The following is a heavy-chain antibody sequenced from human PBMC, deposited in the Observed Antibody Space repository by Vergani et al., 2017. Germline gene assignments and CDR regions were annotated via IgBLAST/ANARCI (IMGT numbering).Heavy chain of an antibody. V-gene: IGHV3-33*01. CDR3: ARPMITIFGVVDYFDY. J-gene: IGHJ4*02. CDR2: IWYDGSNK. Sequence: QVQLVESGGGVVQPGRSLRLSCAASGFTFSNYGMHWVRQAPGKGLEWVAVIWYDGSNKYYADSVKGRFTISRDKSKNTMYLQMNSLRAEDTAVYYCARPMITIFGVVDYFDYWGQGTLVTVSS. D-gene: IGHD3-3*01. CDR1: GFTFSNYG.